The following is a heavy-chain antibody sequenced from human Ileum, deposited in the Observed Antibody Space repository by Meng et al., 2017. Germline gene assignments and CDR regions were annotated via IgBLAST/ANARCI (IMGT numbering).Heavy chain of an antibody. CDR1: GGSFSGYY. V-gene: IGHV4-34*02. Sequence: QVRLQQWGAGLWKPSETLSRTCAVYGGSFSGYYWSWVRQSPGKGLEWIAEINHSGSSNYNPSFQSRVTISVDRPRNQFSLKLSSVTAADTGVYYCARPAGYSSDWYKYFQHWGQGTLVTVSS. D-gene: IGHD6-13*01. J-gene: IGHJ1*01. CDR3: ARPAGYSSDWYKYFQH. CDR2: INHSGSS.